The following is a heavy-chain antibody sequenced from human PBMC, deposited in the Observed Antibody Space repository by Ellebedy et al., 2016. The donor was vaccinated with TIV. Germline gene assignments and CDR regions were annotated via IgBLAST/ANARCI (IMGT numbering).Heavy chain of an antibody. V-gene: IGHV3-30*03. J-gene: IGHJ3*01. CDR1: GFTFNYYA. Sequence: GGSLRLXCAASGFTFNYYAMHWVRQAPGKGLEWVALISSAGSDKYYADSVRGRFTISRDNSKNTLYLQMNSLRTEDTALYYCARSSTKSDIPFDLWGQGALVTVSS. CDR2: ISSAGSDK. CDR3: ARSSTKSDIPFDL. D-gene: IGHD2-2*01.